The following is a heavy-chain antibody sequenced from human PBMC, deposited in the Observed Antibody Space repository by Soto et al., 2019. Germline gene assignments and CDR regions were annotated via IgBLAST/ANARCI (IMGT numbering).Heavy chain of an antibody. CDR1: GFTFTSSV. CDR2: VTGNPGST. CDR3: AKTYSDFSSGYYFDY. J-gene: IGHJ4*02. D-gene: IGHD3-3*01. Sequence: GGSLGLSCAASGFTFTSSVMSWVRQAPGKGLGWVSSVTGNPGSTYYADSVKGRFTISRDNSKKTLSLHMNSLRAEDTAVYYCAKTYSDFSSGYYFDYWGQGALVTVSS. V-gene: IGHV3-23*01.